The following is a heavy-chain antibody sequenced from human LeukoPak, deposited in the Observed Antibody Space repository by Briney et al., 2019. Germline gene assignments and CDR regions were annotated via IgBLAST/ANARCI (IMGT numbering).Heavy chain of an antibody. V-gene: IGHV1-2*02. CDR1: GYTFTGYY. CDR2: INPNSGGT. CDR3: ATFHSGSYGLFDY. Sequence: ASVKVSCKASGYTFTGYYMHWVRQAPGQGLEWMGWINPNSGGTNYAQKFQGRVTMTRDTSISTAYMELSRLRSEDTAVYYCATFHSGSYGLFDYWGQGTLVTVSS. J-gene: IGHJ4*02. D-gene: IGHD1-26*01.